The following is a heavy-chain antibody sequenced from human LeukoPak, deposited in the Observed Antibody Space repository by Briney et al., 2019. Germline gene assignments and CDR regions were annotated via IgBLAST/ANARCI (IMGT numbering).Heavy chain of an antibody. J-gene: IGHJ4*02. CDR1: GFTFSSYG. CDR2: ISSSSTYI. V-gene: IGHV3-21*01. Sequence: GGSLRLSCAASGFTFSSYGMTWVRQAPGEGLEWVSSISSSSTYIYYADSLKGRFTISRDNAKNSLYLQMNSLRAEDTAVYYCARLGAGLNFYYFDLWGQGSLVTVSS. CDR3: ARLGAGLNFYYFDL. D-gene: IGHD3-10*01.